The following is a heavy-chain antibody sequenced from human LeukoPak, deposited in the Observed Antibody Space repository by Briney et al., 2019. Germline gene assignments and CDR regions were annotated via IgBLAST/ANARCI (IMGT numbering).Heavy chain of an antibody. D-gene: IGHD2-21*02. CDR3: AKDLAYCGGDCYSFPDY. CDR2: ISGSGGGT. V-gene: IGHV3-23*01. CDR1: GFTFSSYA. J-gene: IGHJ4*02. Sequence: SGGSLRLSCAASGFTFSSYAMSWVRQAPGKGLEWVSAISGSGGGTYYADSVKGRFTISRDNSKNTLYLQMNSLRAEDTAVYYCAKDLAYCGGDCYSFPDYWGQGTLVTVSS.